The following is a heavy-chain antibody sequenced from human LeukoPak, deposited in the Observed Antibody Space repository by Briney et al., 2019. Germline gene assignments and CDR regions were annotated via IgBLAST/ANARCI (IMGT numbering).Heavy chain of an antibody. D-gene: IGHD4-17*01. V-gene: IGHV4-34*01. CDR2: INHSGST. CDR3: ARGGPYGDYAFDY. Sequence: SETLSLTCAVYGGSFSGYYWSWIRQPPGKGLEWIGKINHSGSTNYNPSLKSRVAISVDTSKNQFSLKLSSVTAADTAVYYCARGGPYGDYAFDYWGQGTLVTVSS. J-gene: IGHJ4*02. CDR1: GGSFSGYY.